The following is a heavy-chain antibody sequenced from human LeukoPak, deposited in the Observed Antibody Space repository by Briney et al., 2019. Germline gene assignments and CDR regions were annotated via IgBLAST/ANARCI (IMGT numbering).Heavy chain of an antibody. Sequence: PGGSLRLSCAASGFPFGSYSMNWVRQAPGKGLEWVSSISSSSSYIYYADSLKGRFTISRDKAKNSLYLQMNSLRAEDTAVYYCARRDGYTFDYWGQGTLVTVSS. CDR2: ISSSSSYI. V-gene: IGHV3-21*01. CDR1: GFPFGSYS. D-gene: IGHD5-24*01. CDR3: ARRDGYTFDY. J-gene: IGHJ4*02.